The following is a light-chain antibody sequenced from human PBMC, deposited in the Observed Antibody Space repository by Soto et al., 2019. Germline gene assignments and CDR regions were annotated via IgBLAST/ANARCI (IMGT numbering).Light chain of an antibody. J-gene: IGLJ3*02. CDR3: CSYAGSHTRV. Sequence: QSALTQPRSVSGSPGQSVTISCTGTSSDVGDYNYVSWYQQRPGKAPKLIIYDVSHRPSGVPDRYSGSTSGNTASQTISGLHAEDEADYYCCSYAGSHTRVFGGGTKLTVL. V-gene: IGLV2-11*01. CDR1: SSDVGDYNY. CDR2: DVS.